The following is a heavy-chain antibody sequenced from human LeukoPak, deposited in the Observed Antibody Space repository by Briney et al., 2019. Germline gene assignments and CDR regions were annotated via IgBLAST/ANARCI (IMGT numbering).Heavy chain of an antibody. CDR1: GGSISSSNW. J-gene: IGHJ4*02. D-gene: IGHD1-26*01. Sequence: SGTLSLTCAVSGGSISSSNWWSWVRQPPGKGLEWIGEIYHSGSTNYNPSLKSRVTISVDKSKNQFSLKLSSVTAADTAVYYCAKRGSRDLYYFDYWGQGTLVTVSS. V-gene: IGHV4-4*02. CDR3: AKRGSRDLYYFDY. CDR2: IYHSGST.